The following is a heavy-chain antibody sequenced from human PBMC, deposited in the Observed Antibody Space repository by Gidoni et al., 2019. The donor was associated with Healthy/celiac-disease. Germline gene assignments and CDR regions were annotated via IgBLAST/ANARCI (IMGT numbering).Heavy chain of an antibody. J-gene: IGHJ2*01. V-gene: IGHV4-4*07. D-gene: IGHD4-17*01. CDR3: ARDQDGDYLNPDWYFDL. Sequence: VQLQESGPGLVKPSETLSLTSTVSGGSISSYYWRWIRQPAGKGLEWIERNYTSGSTNYTPAHKRRVTMSVDTSKNQFYLKLSSGTAADTAVYYCARDQDGDYLNPDWYFDLWGRGTLVTVSS. CDR2: NYTSGST. CDR1: GGSISSYY.